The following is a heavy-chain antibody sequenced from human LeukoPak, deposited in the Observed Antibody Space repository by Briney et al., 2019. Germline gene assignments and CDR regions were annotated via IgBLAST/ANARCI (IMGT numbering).Heavy chain of an antibody. V-gene: IGHV4-30-4*08. Sequence: SQTLSLTCTVSGGSISSGDYYWSWIRQPPGKGLEWIGYIYYSGSTYYNPSLKSRVTISVDTSKNQFSLKLSSVTAADTAVYYCAREKWERLARDAFDIWGQGTMVTVSS. D-gene: IGHD1-26*01. CDR3: AREKWERLARDAFDI. CDR2: IYYSGST. J-gene: IGHJ3*02. CDR1: GGSISSGDYY.